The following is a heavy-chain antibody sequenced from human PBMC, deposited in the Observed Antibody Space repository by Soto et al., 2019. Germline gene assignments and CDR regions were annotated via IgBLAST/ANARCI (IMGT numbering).Heavy chain of an antibody. CDR1: GGSISRGGYS. J-gene: IGHJ3*02. D-gene: IGHD3-10*01. V-gene: IGHV4-30-2*01. CDR2: IYHSGST. Sequence: PSETLSLTCAVSGGSISRGGYSWSWIRQPPGKGLEWIGYIYHSGSTYYNPSLKSRVTISVDRSKNQFSLKLSSVTAADTAVYYCASQGPFGAFDIWGQGTMVTVSS. CDR3: ASQGPFGAFDI.